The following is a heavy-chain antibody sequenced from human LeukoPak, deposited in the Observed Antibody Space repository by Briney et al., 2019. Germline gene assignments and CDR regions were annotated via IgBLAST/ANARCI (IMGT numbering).Heavy chain of an antibody. CDR3: ARAGYYDSSQGDFAI. V-gene: IGHV4-30-2*01. CDR2: IYHSGST. CDR1: GGSISRGGYS. Sequence: SETLSLTCAVSGGSISRGGYSWSWIRQPPGKGLEGIGYIYHSGSTHYNPSLKSRVTISVDRYKNQFSLKLISVTAADTAVYYCARAGYYDSSQGDFAIWGQGTMVTVSS. D-gene: IGHD3-22*01. J-gene: IGHJ3*02.